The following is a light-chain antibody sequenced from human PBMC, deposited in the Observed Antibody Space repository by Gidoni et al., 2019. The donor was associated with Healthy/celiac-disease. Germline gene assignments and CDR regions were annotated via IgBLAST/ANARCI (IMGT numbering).Light chain of an antibody. J-gene: IGKJ1*01. CDR3: QQYGSKPRT. CDR1: QSVSSIY. V-gene: IGKV3-20*01. CDR2: GAS. Sequence: EIVLTQSPGTLSLSPGERATLSCRASQSVSSIYLAWYQQKPGQAPRLLIYGASSRATGIPDRFSGSGSGTDFTLTISRLEPEDFAVYYCQQYGSKPRTFGQGTKVEIK.